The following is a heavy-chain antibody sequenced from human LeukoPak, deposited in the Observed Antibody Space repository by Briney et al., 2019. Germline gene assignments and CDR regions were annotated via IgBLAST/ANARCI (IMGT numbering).Heavy chain of an antibody. CDR3: ARGGTTIFGVVIIDAFDI. D-gene: IGHD3-3*01. J-gene: IGHJ3*02. Sequence: GASVKVSCKASGYTFTSYYMHWVRQAPGQGLEWMGIINPSGGSTSYAQKFQGRVTMTRDMSTSTVYMELSSLRSEDTAVYYCARGGTTIFGVVIIDAFDIWVQGTMVTVSS. CDR2: INPSGGST. V-gene: IGHV1-46*01. CDR1: GYTFTSYY.